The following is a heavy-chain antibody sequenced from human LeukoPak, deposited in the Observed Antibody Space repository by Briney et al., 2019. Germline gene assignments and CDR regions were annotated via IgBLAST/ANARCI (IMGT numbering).Heavy chain of an antibody. D-gene: IGHD3-9*01. Sequence: GGSLRLSCAASGFTFSSYAMSWVRQAPGKGLEWVSAISGSGGSTYYADSVKGRFTISRDNSKNSLYLQMSGLRVEDTAVYYCARLDGMGYFDRYLDPWGQGTLVTVSS. CDR1: GFTFSSYA. J-gene: IGHJ5*02. V-gene: IGHV3-23*01. CDR3: ARLDGMGYFDRYLDP. CDR2: ISGSGGST.